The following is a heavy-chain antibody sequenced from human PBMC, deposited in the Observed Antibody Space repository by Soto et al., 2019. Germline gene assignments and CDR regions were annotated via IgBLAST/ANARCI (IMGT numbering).Heavy chain of an antibody. D-gene: IGHD4-17*01. Sequence: GGSLRLSCAASGFTFSNYGMHWVRQAPGKGLEWVAVIWHDGSNKYYADSVKGRFTISRDNSKNTLYLQMNSLRVEDTAVYYCARDGTVTTQFQGYWGQGTLVTVSS. J-gene: IGHJ4*02. CDR2: IWHDGSNK. CDR1: GFTFSNYG. V-gene: IGHV3-33*01. CDR3: ARDGTVTTQFQGY.